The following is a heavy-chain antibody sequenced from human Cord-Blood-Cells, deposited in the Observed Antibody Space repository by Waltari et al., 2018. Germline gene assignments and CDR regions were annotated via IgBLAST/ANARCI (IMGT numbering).Heavy chain of an antibody. CDR3: ARGGLAAPRGYYYYMDV. D-gene: IGHD6-6*01. CDR2: IYGGGST. J-gene: IGHJ6*03. Sequence: EVQLVESGGGLIQPGGSLRLSCAASGFTVSSNYMSWVRQAPGKGLEWVSVIYGGGSTYYADSVKGRFTISRDNAKNTLYLQMNSLRAEDTAVYYCARGGLAAPRGYYYYMDVWGKGTTVTVSS. CDR1: GFTVSSNY. V-gene: IGHV3-53*01.